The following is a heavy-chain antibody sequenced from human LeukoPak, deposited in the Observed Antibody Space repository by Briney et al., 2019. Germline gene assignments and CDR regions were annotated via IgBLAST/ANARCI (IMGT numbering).Heavy chain of an antibody. CDR3: AKDGEDDPFDY. CDR2: ISYDGSNK. D-gene: IGHD5-24*01. CDR1: GFTFSSYG. V-gene: IGHV3-30*18. Sequence: PGGSLRLSCAASGFTFSSYGMHWVRQAPGKGLEWVAVISYDGSNKYYADSVKGRFTISRDNSKNTLYLQMNSLRAEDTAVYHCAKDGEDDPFDYWGQGTLVTVSS. J-gene: IGHJ4*02.